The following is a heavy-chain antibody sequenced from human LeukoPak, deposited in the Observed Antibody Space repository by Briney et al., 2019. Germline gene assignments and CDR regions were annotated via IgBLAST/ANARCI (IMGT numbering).Heavy chain of an antibody. CDR2: INHSGST. J-gene: IGHJ4*02. CDR1: GGSFSGYY. D-gene: IGHD2-15*01. Sequence: PSETLSLTCAVYGGSFSGYYWSWIRQPPGKGLEWIGEINHSGSTNYNPSLKSRVTISVDTSKNQFSLKLSSVTAADTAVYYCARGLSRRCSGGSCYRQYYFDYWGQGTLVTVSS. V-gene: IGHV4-34*01. CDR3: ARGLSRRCSGGSCYRQYYFDY.